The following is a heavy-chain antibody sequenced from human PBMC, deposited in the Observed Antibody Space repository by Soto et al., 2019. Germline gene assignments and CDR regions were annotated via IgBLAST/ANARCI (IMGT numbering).Heavy chain of an antibody. D-gene: IGHD3-22*01. V-gene: IGHV4-30-2*05. CDR2: IYYSGST. CDR3: ARGSYYYDSSAYYHY. Sequence: PSETLSLTCAVSGGSISSGGYSWSWFRQPPGKGLEWIGYIYYSGSTYYNPSLKSRVTISVDTSKNQFSLKLSSVTAADTAVYYCARGSYYYDSSAYYHYWGQGTLVTVSS. CDR1: GGSISSGGYS. J-gene: IGHJ4*02.